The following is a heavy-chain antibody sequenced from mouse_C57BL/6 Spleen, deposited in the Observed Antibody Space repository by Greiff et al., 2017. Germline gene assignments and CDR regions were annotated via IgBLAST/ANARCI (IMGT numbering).Heavy chain of an antibody. D-gene: IGHD2-13*01. CDR3: ARGLTEYYFDY. CDR1: GSAFSSSW. V-gene: IGHV1-82*01. CDR2: IYPGDGDT. Sequence: QVQLPQSGPELVKPGASVKISCKASGSAFSSSWMNWVKQRPGKGLEWIGRIYPGDGDTNYNGKFKGKATLTADKSSSTAYMQLSSLTSEDSAVYFCARGLTEYYFDYWGQGTTLTVSS. J-gene: IGHJ2*01.